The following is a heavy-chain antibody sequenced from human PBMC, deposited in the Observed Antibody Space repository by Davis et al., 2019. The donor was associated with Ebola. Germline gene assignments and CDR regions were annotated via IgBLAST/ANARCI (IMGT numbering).Heavy chain of an antibody. D-gene: IGHD4-17*01. CDR3: ATDYGAS. J-gene: IGHJ4*02. CDR2: INHRGST. Sequence: GSLRLSCAVYGGSFSGFHWNWIRQHPGKGLDWIGDINHRGSTNYNPSLKSRVTISLDMSKNQFSLRLTSVTAADTAVYYCATDYGASWGQGTPVTVSS. CDR1: GGSFSGFH. V-gene: IGHV4-34*01.